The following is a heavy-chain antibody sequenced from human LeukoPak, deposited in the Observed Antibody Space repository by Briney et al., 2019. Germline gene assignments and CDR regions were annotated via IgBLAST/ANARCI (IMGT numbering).Heavy chain of an antibody. Sequence: PSETLSLTCTVSGGSISSSSYYWGWIRQPPGKGLEWIGSIYYSGSTNYNPSLKSRVTMSVDTSKNQFSLKLSSVTAADTAVYYCSAMVFGDILGDIWGQGTMVTVSS. J-gene: IGHJ3*02. CDR2: IYYSGST. CDR1: GGSISSSSYY. D-gene: IGHD3/OR15-3a*01. CDR3: SAMVFGDILGDI. V-gene: IGHV4-39*07.